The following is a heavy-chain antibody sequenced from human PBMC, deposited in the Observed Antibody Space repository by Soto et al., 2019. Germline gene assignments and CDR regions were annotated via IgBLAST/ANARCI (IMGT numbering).Heavy chain of an antibody. Sequence: PGGSLRLSCAASGFTFSSYGMHWVRQAPGKGLEWVSSISSSSSYIYYAVSVKGRFTISRDNAKNSLYLQMNSLRAEDTAVYYCARAQIQLRSYGMDVWGQGTTVTVSS. J-gene: IGHJ6*02. CDR2: ISSSSSYI. V-gene: IGHV3-21*01. CDR1: GFTFSSYG. D-gene: IGHD5-18*01. CDR3: ARAQIQLRSYGMDV.